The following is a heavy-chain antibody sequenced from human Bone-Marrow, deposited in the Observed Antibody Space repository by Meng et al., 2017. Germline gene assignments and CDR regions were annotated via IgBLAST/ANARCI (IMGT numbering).Heavy chain of an antibody. Sequence: ESLKISCAASGFTFSSYNMHWVRQTPGEGLVWVSRINTDASITTYADSVKGRFTISRDNAKNTVYLQMNSLRAEDTAVYYCARDADWVLFDHWGQGALVTVSS. CDR3: ARDADWVLFDH. D-gene: IGHD3-9*01. CDR1: GFTFSSYN. J-gene: IGHJ4*02. V-gene: IGHV3-74*03. CDR2: INTDASIT.